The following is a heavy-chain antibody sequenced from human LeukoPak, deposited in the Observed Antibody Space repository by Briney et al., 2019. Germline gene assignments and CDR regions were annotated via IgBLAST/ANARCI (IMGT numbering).Heavy chain of an antibody. D-gene: IGHD3-10*01. CDR1: GFTFDDYG. CDR3: ARVQDRYYSGSGFDY. CDR2: INWNGGGT. Sequence: PGGSLRLSCAASGFTFDDYGMSWVRQAPGKGLEWVSGINWNGGGTGYADSVKGRFNIARDNAKNSLYLVMNSLRAEDTAFYYCARVQDRYYSGSGFDYWGQGTLVTVSS. V-gene: IGHV3-20*04. J-gene: IGHJ4*02.